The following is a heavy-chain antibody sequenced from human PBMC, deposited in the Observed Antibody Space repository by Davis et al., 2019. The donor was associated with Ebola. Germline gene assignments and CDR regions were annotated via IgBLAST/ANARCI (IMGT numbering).Heavy chain of an antibody. CDR2: ISWDGGST. CDR3: VKGGYSGWASDH. V-gene: IGHV3-43D*04. D-gene: IGHD5-12*01. J-gene: IGHJ4*02. CDR1: GFIFGNYE. Sequence: PGGSLRLSCTASGFIFGNYEMQWVRQVAGKGLEWVSLISWDGGSTYYADSVKGRFTVSRDNSENSLYLEMNSLRHEDSGLYYCVKGGYSGWASDHWGQGTPVTVSA.